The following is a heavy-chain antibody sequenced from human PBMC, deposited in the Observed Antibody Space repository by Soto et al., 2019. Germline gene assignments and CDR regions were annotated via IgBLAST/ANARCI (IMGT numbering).Heavy chain of an antibody. CDR3: ARDCSGGSCPKGDIDY. CDR2: INHSGST. D-gene: IGHD2-15*01. CDR1: GGSFSGYY. J-gene: IGHJ4*02. V-gene: IGHV4-34*01. Sequence: SETLSLTCAVYGGSFSGYYWSWIRQPPGKGLEWIGEINHSGSTNYNPSLKSRVTISVDTSKNQFSLKLSSVTAADTAVYYCARDCSGGSCPKGDIDYWGQGTLVTVSS.